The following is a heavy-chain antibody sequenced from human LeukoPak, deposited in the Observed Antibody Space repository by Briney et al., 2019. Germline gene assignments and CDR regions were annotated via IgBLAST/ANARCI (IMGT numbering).Heavy chain of an antibody. CDR2: IGTAGDT. CDR3: ARVTGQGVFHY. CDR1: GFTFSSYD. V-gene: IGHV3-13*04. Sequence: GGSLRLSCAASGFTFSSYDMHWVRQATGKGLEWVSGIGTAGDTYYPGSVKGRFTVSRENAKNSLYLQMNSLRAGDTAVYYCARVTGQGVFHYWGQGTLVTVSS. J-gene: IGHJ4*02.